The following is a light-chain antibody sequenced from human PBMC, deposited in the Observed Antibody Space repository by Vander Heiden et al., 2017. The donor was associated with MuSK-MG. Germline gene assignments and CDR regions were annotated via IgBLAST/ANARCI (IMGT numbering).Light chain of an antibody. V-gene: IGKV3-15*01. CDR1: QSVSSN. Sequence: EIVMPHSPATLSVSPGERATLSCRASQSVSSNLAWYQQKPGQAPRLLIYGASTRDTGIPARFSGSGYGTEFTLTISSRQSEDFAVYYCQQNNNWPPYTFGQGTKMEIK. CDR2: GAS. J-gene: IGKJ2*01. CDR3: QQNNNWPPYT.